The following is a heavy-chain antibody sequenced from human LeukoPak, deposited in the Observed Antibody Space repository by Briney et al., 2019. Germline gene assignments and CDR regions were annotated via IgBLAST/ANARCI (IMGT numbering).Heavy chain of an antibody. CDR3: ARHVAGTAVGAFDI. Sequence: GAPLQISCKGSGSSFTGYWIGCVRPLRGKGLEWMGIIYPGDSDTRYSPSIQGQVTISADKSISTAYLQWSSLKASDTAMYYCARHVAGTAVGAFDIWGQGTMVTVSS. V-gene: IGHV5-51*01. CDR1: GSSFTGYW. J-gene: IGHJ3*02. D-gene: IGHD6-19*01. CDR2: IYPGDSDT.